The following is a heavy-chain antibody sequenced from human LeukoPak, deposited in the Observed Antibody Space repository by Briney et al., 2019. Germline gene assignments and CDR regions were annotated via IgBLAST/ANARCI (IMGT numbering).Heavy chain of an antibody. CDR2: IRYDGNNK. J-gene: IGHJ4*02. D-gene: IGHD7-27*01. CDR1: GFTVSDKG. Sequence: QSGGSLRLSCAAPGFTVSDKGMHWVRQAPGKGLEWVAFIRYDGNNKYYADSVKGRFTVSRDNSKNTLYLQMNSLRVEDTAVYYCANWVDDYWGQGTLVTVSS. CDR3: ANWVDDY. V-gene: IGHV3-30*02.